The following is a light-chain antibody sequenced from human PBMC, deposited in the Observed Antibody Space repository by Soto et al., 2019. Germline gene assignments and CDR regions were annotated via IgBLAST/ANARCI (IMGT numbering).Light chain of an antibody. J-gene: IGLJ2*01. V-gene: IGLV1-44*01. CDR1: SSNIGSSA. CDR3: AAWDDSLNALV. Sequence: HSVLTQPPSASGTPGQRVTISCSGSSSNIGSSAVNWYQQLPGTAPKLLIYSNNQRPSGVPDRFSGSKSGTSASLAISGLQSEDEADYYCAAWDDSLNALVFGGGTKLTVL. CDR2: SNN.